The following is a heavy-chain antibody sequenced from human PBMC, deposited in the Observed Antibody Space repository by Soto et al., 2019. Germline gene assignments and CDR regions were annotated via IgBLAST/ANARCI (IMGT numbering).Heavy chain of an antibody. CDR3: ARRKYLDY. CDR1: GFTFGDYA. V-gene: IGHV3-49*03. D-gene: IGHD6-6*01. CDR2: IRSNTYGGTT. Sequence: HPGGSLRLSCTTSGFTFGDYAMSWFRQAPGKGLEWIGYIRSNTYGGTTEYAASVKGRFTISRDDSKRVAHLQMNSLETEDTAVYFCARRKYLDYWGQGNLVTVSS. J-gene: IGHJ4*02.